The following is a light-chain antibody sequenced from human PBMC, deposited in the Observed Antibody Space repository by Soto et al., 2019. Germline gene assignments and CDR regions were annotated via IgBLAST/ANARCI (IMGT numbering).Light chain of an antibody. CDR3: QQYNNWLST. J-gene: IGKJ4*01. CDR2: GAS. CDR1: QSVSSN. V-gene: IGKV3-15*01. Sequence: EIVMTQSPATLSVSPGERATLSCRASQSVSSNLAWYQQKPGHAPRLLIYGASTRATGIPARFSGSGSGTEFTLTISSLQSEDFAVYYCQQYNNWLSTFGGGTKVEIK.